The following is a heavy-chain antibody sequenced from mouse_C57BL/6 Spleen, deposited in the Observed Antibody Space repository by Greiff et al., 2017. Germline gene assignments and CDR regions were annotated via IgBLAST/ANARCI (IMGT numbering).Heavy chain of an antibody. CDR1: GYAFTNYL. Sequence: QVQLQQSGAELVRPGTSVKVSCKASGYAFTNYLIEWVKQRPGQGLEWIGVINPGSGGTNYNEKLKGKATLTADKASSTAYMQLSSLTSEDSAVYFCANYDGGFAYWGQGTLVTVSA. D-gene: IGHD2-4*01. CDR2: INPGSGGT. J-gene: IGHJ3*01. CDR3: ANYDGGFAY. V-gene: IGHV1-54*01.